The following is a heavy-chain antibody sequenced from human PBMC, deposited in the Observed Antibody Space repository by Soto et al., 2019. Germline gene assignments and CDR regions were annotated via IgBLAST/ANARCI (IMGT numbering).Heavy chain of an antibody. CDR3: ARVHSSGHGVDY. D-gene: IGHD6-19*01. CDR2: IYFTGNT. CDR1: GGSITSSSHF. V-gene: IGHV4-39*01. J-gene: IGHJ4*02. Sequence: ASETLSLTCSASGGSITSSSHFWGWVRQPPGKGLEWIGTIYFTGNTYYTPSLKSRLTMSIDTSKNEFSLRLNSVTAADTALYYCARVHSSGHGVDYWGPGTLVTSPQ.